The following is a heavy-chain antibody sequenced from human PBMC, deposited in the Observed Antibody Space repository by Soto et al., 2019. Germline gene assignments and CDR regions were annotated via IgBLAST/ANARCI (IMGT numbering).Heavy chain of an antibody. CDR3: VRVVPAAMGEIDAFDI. CDR2: IYYSGST. CDR1: GGSISSYY. Sequence: QVQLQESGPGLVKPSETLSLTCTVSGGSISSYYWSWIRQPPGKGLEWIGYIYYSGSTNYNPSLKSRVTISVDTSKNQFSLKLSSVTAADTAVYYCVRVVPAAMGEIDAFDIWGQGTMVTVSS. V-gene: IGHV4-59*01. J-gene: IGHJ3*02. D-gene: IGHD2-2*01.